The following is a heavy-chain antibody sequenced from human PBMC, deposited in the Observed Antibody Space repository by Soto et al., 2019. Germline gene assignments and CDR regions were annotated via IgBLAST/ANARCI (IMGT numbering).Heavy chain of an antibody. CDR2: ISAYNGNT. D-gene: IGHD3-10*01. CDR1: GYTFTSYG. Sequence: XSVKVSCKASGYTFTSYGSRLVRQAPGQGLECMGWISAYNGNTNYAQKLQGRVTMTTDTSTSTAYMELRSLRSDDTAVYYCARDRAYYYGSGSQTLFDHWAQGTLVTVSS. CDR3: ARDRAYYYGSGSQTLFDH. J-gene: IGHJ4*02. V-gene: IGHV1-18*04.